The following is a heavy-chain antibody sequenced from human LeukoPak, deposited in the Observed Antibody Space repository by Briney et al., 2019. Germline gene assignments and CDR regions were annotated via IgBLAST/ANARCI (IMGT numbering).Heavy chain of an antibody. Sequence: PGASLQISGQGSGSIFTSYWIGWGRQLPGKGLEWMGIIYPGDSDTRYSPSFQGQVTIAADKSNSTAYLQWSSLKPSDTAMYYCARHSVVYAIQASFDYWGQGTLVTVSS. V-gene: IGHV5-51*01. J-gene: IGHJ4*02. D-gene: IGHD2-8*02. CDR3: ARHSVVYAIQASFDY. CDR1: GSIFTSYW. CDR2: IYPGDSDT.